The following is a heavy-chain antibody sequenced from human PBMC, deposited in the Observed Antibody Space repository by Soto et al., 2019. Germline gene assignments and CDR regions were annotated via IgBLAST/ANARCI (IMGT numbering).Heavy chain of an antibody. Sequence: SETLSLTCTVSGGSISSYYWSWIRQPPGKGLEWIGYIYYSGSTNYNPSLKSRVTISVDTSKNQFSLKLSSVTAAATAVYYCARHREQHLVRRVLLGYSYMDAWGRGTTVTVSS. J-gene: IGHJ6*03. V-gene: IGHV4-59*08. D-gene: IGHD6-13*01. CDR2: IYYSGST. CDR1: GGSISSYY. CDR3: ARHREQHLVRRVLLGYSYMDA.